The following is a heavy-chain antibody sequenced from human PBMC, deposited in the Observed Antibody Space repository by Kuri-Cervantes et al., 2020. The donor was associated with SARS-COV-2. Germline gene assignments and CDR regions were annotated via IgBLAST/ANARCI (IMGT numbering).Heavy chain of an antibody. CDR2: ISISSSYI. CDR3: ARAQRGLMVALDY. V-gene: IGHV3-21*01. CDR1: GFTFSSYS. J-gene: IGHJ4*02. D-gene: IGHD5-12*01. Sequence: GESLKISCAASGFTFSSYSMNWVRQAPGKGLEWVSSISISSSYIYYADSVKGRFTISRDNAKNSLYLQMNSLRAEDTAVYYCARAQRGLMVALDYWGQGTLVTVSS.